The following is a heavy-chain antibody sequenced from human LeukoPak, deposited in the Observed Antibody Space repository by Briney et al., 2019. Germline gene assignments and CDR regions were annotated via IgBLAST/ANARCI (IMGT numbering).Heavy chain of an antibody. CDR1: GGSISNTGYY. J-gene: IGHJ4*02. D-gene: IGHD6-19*01. CDR2: IYYSGSP. V-gene: IGHV4-39*01. Sequence: PSETLSLTCAVSGGSISNTGYYWGWIRQTPGKGLEWIGSIYYSGSPYYNPSRKSRFTISVNTSKNQFSLKFTSVTAADTAVYYCATQGSSGWYQGSDYWGQGTLVTVSS. CDR3: ATQGSSGWYQGSDY.